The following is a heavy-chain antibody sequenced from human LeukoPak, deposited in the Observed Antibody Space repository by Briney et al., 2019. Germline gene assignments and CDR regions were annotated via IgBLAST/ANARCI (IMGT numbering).Heavy chain of an antibody. D-gene: IGHD3-10*01. CDR3: ARLRYYGSGSLPSSGMDV. CDR2: VYYSGST. CDR1: GVSLSSYY. Sequence: SEPLSLTCTVSGVSLSSYYRSSLGQPPAKGGECIGYVYYSGSTNYNPSLKSRVTISVDTSKNQSSLKLSSVTAADTAVYYCARLRYYGSGSLPSSGMDVWGQGTTVTVS. J-gene: IGHJ6*02. V-gene: IGHV4-59*01.